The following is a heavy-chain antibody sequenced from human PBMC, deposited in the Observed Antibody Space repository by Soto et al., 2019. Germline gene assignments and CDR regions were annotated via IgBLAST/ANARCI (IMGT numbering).Heavy chain of an antibody. V-gene: IGHV4-34*01. CDR1: GGSFSGYY. J-gene: IGHJ4*02. CDR2: INHSGST. CDR3: ARDDRYYYDSSGYFDY. D-gene: IGHD3-22*01. Sequence: QVQLQQWGAGLLKPSETLSLTCAVYGGSFSGYYWSWIRQPPGKGLEWIEEINHSGSTNYNPSLKSRVTISVDTSKNQFSLKLSSVTAADTAVYYCARDDRYYYDSSGYFDYWGQGTLVTVSS.